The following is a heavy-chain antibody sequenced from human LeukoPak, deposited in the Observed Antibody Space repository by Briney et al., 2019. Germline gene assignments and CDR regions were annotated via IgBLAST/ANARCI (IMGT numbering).Heavy chain of an antibody. CDR2: LNEDGRIT. CDR1: GFTLSSHW. Sequence: GGSLRLSCAASGFTLSSHWVHWVRQAPGKGLVWVSRLNEDGRITNYADSVKGRFTISRDNSKNSLYLQLNSLRAEDTAAYYCARLPAYSGSLGYFDYWGQGTLVTVSS. V-gene: IGHV3-74*01. CDR3: ARLPAYSGSLGYFDY. D-gene: IGHD1-26*01. J-gene: IGHJ4*02.